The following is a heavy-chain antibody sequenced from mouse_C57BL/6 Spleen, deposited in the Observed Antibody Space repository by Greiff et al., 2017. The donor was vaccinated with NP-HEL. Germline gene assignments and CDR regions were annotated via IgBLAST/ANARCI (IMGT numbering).Heavy chain of an antibody. Sequence: QVQLQQPGAELVKPGASVKLSCKASGYTFTSYWMQWVKQRPGQGLEWIGEIDPSDSYTNYNQKFKGKATLTVDTSSSTAYMQLSSLTSEDSAVYYCARGVYDGYYGLSFDYWGQGTTLTVSS. CDR3: ARGVYDGYYGLSFDY. V-gene: IGHV1-50*01. J-gene: IGHJ2*01. CDR1: GYTFTSYW. CDR2: IDPSDSYT. D-gene: IGHD2-3*01.